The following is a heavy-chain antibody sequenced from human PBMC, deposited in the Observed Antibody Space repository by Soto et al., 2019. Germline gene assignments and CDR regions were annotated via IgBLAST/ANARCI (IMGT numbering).Heavy chain of an antibody. CDR2: ISYDGGNE. CDR1: GFIFSTYA. J-gene: IGHJ6*02. V-gene: IGHV3-30-3*01. Sequence: QVPLVESGGGVVQPGRSLRLSCAASGFIFSTYAMHWVRQAPGKGLEWVALISYDGGNEYYADSVKGRFTISRDDYEHTLYLQMIGLRAEDTAVYYCTRDSGIVLVPVTSMDVWGQGTTVTVSS. CDR3: TRDSGIVLVPVTSMDV. D-gene: IGHD2-2*01.